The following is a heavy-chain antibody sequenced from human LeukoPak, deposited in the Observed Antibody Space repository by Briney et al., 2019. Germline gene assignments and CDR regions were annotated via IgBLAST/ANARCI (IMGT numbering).Heavy chain of an antibody. J-gene: IGHJ4*02. D-gene: IGHD5-18*01. CDR2: ISGDGGRT. V-gene: IGHV3-43*02. CDR3: AKDIGGYSYAADY. Sequence: PGGSLRLSCAASGFTFDDYAMHWVRQAPGKGLEWVSLISGDGGRTYYAESASCRFTISRDNSKNSLYLQMNSLRTEDTALYYCAKDIGGYSYAADYWGQGTLVTVSS. CDR1: GFTFDDYA.